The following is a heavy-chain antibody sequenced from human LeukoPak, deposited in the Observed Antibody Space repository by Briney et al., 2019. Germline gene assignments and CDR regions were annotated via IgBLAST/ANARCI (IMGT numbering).Heavy chain of an antibody. Sequence: SQTLSLTCAISGDSVSSNSGTWSWVRESPSRGLVWLGRTYYRSKWFYEYAVSVTSRITINPDTSKNQFSLQMNSVTPEDTALYYCARARTGSLDYWGQGTLVTVSS. CDR1: GDSVSSNSGT. D-gene: IGHD1-26*01. J-gene: IGHJ4*02. CDR2: TYYRSKWFY. CDR3: ARARTGSLDY. V-gene: IGHV6-1*01.